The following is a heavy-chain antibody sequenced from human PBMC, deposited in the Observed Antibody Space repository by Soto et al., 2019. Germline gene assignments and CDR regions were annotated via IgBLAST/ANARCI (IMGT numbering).Heavy chain of an antibody. J-gene: IGHJ4*02. CDR1: GFTFSNYG. CDR2: ISYDGSNK. V-gene: IGHV3-30*18. CDR3: AKEQPYYDSSGYYYYLDY. Sequence: QVQLVESGGGVVQPGRSLRLSCAASGFTFSNYGMHWVRQAPGKGLEWVAVISYDGSNKYYADSVKGRFTISRDNSKNTLYLQMNSLRAEDTAVFYCAKEQPYYDSSGYYYYLDYWGQGTLVTVSS. D-gene: IGHD3-22*01.